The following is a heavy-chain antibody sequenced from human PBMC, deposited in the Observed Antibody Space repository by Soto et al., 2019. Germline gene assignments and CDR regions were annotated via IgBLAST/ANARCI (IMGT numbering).Heavy chain of an antibody. V-gene: IGHV3-72*01. CDR1: GFTFSDHY. CDR2: TRNKANSYTT. Sequence: PGGSLRLSCAASGFTFSDHYMDWVRQAPGKGLEWVGRTRNKANSYTTEYAASVKGRFTISRDDSKNSLYLRMNSLKTEDTAVYYCARESEFWSGYYNFDYWGQGTLVTVSS. CDR3: ARESEFWSGYYNFDY. J-gene: IGHJ4*02. D-gene: IGHD3-3*01.